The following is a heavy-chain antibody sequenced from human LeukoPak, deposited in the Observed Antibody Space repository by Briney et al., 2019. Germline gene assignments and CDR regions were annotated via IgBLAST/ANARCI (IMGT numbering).Heavy chain of an antibody. CDR1: GFTFSSYS. D-gene: IGHD1-26*01. CDR3: ARVGSGGLIDAFDI. V-gene: IGHV3-21*01. J-gene: IGHJ3*02. CDR2: ISSSSSYI. Sequence: GGSLRLSCAASGFTFSSYSMNWVRQAPGKGLEWVSSISSSSSYIYYADSVKGRFTISRDNAKNSLYLQMNCLRAEDTAVYYCARVGSGGLIDAFDIWGQGTMVTVSS.